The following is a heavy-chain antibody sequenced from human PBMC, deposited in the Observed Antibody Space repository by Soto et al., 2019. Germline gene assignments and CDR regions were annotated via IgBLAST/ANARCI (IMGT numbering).Heavy chain of an antibody. V-gene: IGHV4-34*01. CDR2: INHSGST. Sequence: SETLSLTCAVYGGSFSGYYWSWIRQPPGKGLEWIGEINHSGSTNYNPSLKSRVTISVDTSKNQFSLKLSSVTAADTAVYYCARGGYYYGSMGYWGQGTLVT. J-gene: IGHJ4*02. CDR3: ARGGYYYGSMGY. CDR1: GGSFSGYY. D-gene: IGHD3-10*01.